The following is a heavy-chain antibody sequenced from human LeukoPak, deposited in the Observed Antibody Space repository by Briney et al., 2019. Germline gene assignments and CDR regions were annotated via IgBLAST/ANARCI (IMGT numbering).Heavy chain of an antibody. CDR3: ARLVHCSGGSCYSAGGRDWFDP. J-gene: IGHJ5*02. D-gene: IGHD2-15*01. CDR1: GGSISSYY. Sequence: SETLSLTCTVSGGSISSYYWNWIRQPPGKGLEWIGYIDCSGSTNYNPSLKSRVTISVDTSRNQFSLKLSSVTAADTAVYYCARLVHCSGGSCYSAGGRDWFDPWGQGTLVTVSS. V-gene: IGHV4-59*08. CDR2: IDCSGST.